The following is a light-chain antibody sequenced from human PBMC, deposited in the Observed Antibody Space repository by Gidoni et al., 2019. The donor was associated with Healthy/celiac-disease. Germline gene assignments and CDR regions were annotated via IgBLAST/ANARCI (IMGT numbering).Light chain of an antibody. CDR1: QGISSD. CDR2: SAS. Sequence: DIPLTEPPSILSASVGDRVTITCRASQGISSDLAWYPQKPGKAPKLLIYSASTVQSGVPSRFSGRGSGTEFTLTISSLQPEDLATDYCQQLNSYPPLTFGGGTKVEIK. J-gene: IGKJ4*01. V-gene: IGKV1-9*01. CDR3: QQLNSYPPLT.